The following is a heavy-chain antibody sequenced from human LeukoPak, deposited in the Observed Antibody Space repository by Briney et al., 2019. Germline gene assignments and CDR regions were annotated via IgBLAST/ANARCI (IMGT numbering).Heavy chain of an antibody. Sequence: PSQTLSLTCTVSGGSISSGGYYWSWIRQHPGKGLEWIGYIYYSGGTYYNPSLKSRVTISVDTSKNQFSLKLSSVTAADTAVYYCARDHGYYDSSGPTGWFDPWGQGTLVTVSS. CDR3: ARDHGYYDSSGPTGWFDP. J-gene: IGHJ5*02. V-gene: IGHV4-31*03. CDR1: GGSISSGGYY. D-gene: IGHD3-22*01. CDR2: IYYSGGT.